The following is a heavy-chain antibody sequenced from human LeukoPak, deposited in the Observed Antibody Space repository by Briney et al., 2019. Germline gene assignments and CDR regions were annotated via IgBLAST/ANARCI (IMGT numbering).Heavy chain of an antibody. CDR2: INPNSGGT. CDR1: GYTFTGYY. D-gene: IGHD1-26*01. CDR3: ARDVVGAIHYFDY. V-gene: IGHV1-2*02. J-gene: IGHJ4*02. Sequence: ASVKVSFKASGYTFTGYYMHWVRQAPGQGLEWMGWINPNSGGTNYAQKFQGRVTMTRDTSISTVYMELSRLRSDDTAVYYCARDVVGAIHYFDYWGQGTLVTVSS.